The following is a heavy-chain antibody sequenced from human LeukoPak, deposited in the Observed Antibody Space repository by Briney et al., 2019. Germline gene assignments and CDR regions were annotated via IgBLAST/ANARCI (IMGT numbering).Heavy chain of an antibody. V-gene: IGHV1-69*06. CDR3: ARFSGSYADAFDI. J-gene: IGHJ3*02. Sequence: ASVKVSCKASGGTFSSYAISWVRQAPGQGLEWMGGIIPIFGTADYAQKFQGRVTITADKSTSTAYMELSSLRSEDTAVYYCARFSGSYADAFDIWGQGTMVTVSS. CDR2: IIPIFGTA. D-gene: IGHD1-26*01. CDR1: GGTFSSYA.